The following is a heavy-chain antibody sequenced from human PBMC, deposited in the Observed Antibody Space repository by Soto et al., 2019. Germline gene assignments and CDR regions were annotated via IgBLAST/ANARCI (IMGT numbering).Heavy chain of an antibody. Sequence: ASVKVSCKASGYTFTIYGRSWVRQVPGQGLEWMGWISAYNGNTNYAQKLQGRVTMTTDTSTSTAYMELRSLRSDDTAVYYCARSDSSGWYYFDYWGQGTLVTVSS. V-gene: IGHV1-18*01. J-gene: IGHJ4*02. D-gene: IGHD6-19*01. CDR3: ARSDSSGWYYFDY. CDR1: GYTFTIYG. CDR2: ISAYNGNT.